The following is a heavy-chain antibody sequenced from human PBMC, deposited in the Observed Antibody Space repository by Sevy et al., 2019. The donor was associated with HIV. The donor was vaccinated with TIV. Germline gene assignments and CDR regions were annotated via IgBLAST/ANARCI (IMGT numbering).Heavy chain of an antibody. CDR3: AKATSYCGGDCYSGT. CDR1: GYSFTDYY. V-gene: IGHV1-2*06. J-gene: IGHJ5*02. D-gene: IGHD2-21*02. CDR2: ISPNTGGT. Sequence: ASVKVSCKASGYSFTDYYLHWVRQAPGQGLEWMGRISPNTGGTNSAERFQGRVTLTTDTSMSTAYMELSRLTCDDTAVYFCAKATSYCGGDCYSGTWGQGTLVTVSS.